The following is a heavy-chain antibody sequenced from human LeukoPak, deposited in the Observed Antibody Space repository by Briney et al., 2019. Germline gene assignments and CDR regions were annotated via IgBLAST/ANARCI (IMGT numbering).Heavy chain of an antibody. D-gene: IGHD3-22*01. Sequence: GGSLRLSHAASGFTFSSHGMHWVRQAPGKGLEWVAFIRYDGSNKYYADSVKGRFTISRDNSKNTLYLQMNSLRAEDTAVYYCAKPLNPYYDSSFDAFDIWGQETMVTVSS. CDR2: IRYDGSNK. CDR1: GFTFSSHG. CDR3: AKPLNPYYDSSFDAFDI. J-gene: IGHJ3*02. V-gene: IGHV3-30*02.